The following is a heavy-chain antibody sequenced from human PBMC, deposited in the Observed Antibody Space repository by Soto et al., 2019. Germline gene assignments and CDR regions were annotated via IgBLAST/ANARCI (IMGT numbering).Heavy chain of an antibody. CDR2: ISYDGGKK. Sequence: GGSLRLSCAASGFNFSSYAMHWVRQAPGKGLEWVAVISYDGGKKYYADSVKGRFTISRDNSKNTLYVEMKSLSAEDTAVYYCAREGQPAAGTTPHNWGQGTLVTVSS. CDR3: AREGQPAAGTTPHN. D-gene: IGHD6-13*01. J-gene: IGHJ4*02. V-gene: IGHV3-30*04. CDR1: GFNFSSYA.